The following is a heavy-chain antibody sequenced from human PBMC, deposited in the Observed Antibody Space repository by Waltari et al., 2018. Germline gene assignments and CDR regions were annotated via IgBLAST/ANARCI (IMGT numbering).Heavy chain of an antibody. CDR2: IYTSGST. CDR3: ARGPLLSKVDY. CDR1: GGSIDSGSYY. J-gene: IGHJ4*02. Sequence: QLQLQESGPGLVKPSETLSLTCTVSGGSIDSGSYYWSWIRQPAGKGLEWIWRIYTSGSTNYNPSLKSRVTISVDTSKNQFSLNLSAVTAADTAVYYCARGPLLSKVDYWGQGTLVTVSS. V-gene: IGHV4-61*02. D-gene: IGHD1-26*01.